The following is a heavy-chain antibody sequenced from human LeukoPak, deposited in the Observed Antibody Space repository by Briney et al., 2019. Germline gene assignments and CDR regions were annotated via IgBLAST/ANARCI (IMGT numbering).Heavy chain of an antibody. D-gene: IGHD3-22*01. CDR2: IYPGDSDT. Sequence: GESLKISCKGSGHSFTSYWIGWVRQMPGKGLEWMGTIYPGDSDTRYSPSFQGQVTISADKSISTAYLQWSSLKASDTAMYYCARFAGYDSSGYYLGYWGQGTLVTVPS. CDR1: GHSFTSYW. J-gene: IGHJ4*02. V-gene: IGHV5-51*01. CDR3: ARFAGYDSSGYYLGY.